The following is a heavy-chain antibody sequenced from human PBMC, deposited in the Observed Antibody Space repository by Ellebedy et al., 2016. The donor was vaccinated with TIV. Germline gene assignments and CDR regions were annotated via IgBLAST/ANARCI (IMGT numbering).Heavy chain of an antibody. CDR2: INAGNGQT. V-gene: IGHV1-3*01. CDR3: AIGSTSGWFTCYDY. D-gene: IGHD6-19*01. J-gene: IGHJ4*02. CDR1: GYSFSKYS. Sequence: AASVKVSCKASGYSFSKYSMHWVRQVPGQRLEWMGSINAGNGQTKYSQKFQGRINITGATPARTAYMELSSLKSEDTAVYFCAIGSTSGWFTCYDYWGQGTLVTVSS.